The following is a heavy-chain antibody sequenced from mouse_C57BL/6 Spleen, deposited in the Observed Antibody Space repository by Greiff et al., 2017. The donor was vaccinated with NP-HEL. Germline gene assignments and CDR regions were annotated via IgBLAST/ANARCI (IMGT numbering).Heavy chain of an antibody. Sequence: VQLQQPGAELVKPGASVKLSCKASGYTFTSYWIHWVKQRPGQGLEWIGMIHPNSGSTNYNEKFKSKATLTVDKSSSTAYMQLSSLTSEDSAVYYCARGYYGSSWGFAYWGQGTLVTVSA. V-gene: IGHV1-64*01. J-gene: IGHJ3*01. CDR1: GYTFTSYW. CDR3: ARGYYGSSWGFAY. CDR2: IHPNSGST. D-gene: IGHD1-1*01.